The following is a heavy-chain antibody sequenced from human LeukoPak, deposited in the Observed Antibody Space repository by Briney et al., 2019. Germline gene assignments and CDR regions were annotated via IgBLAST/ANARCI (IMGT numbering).Heavy chain of an antibody. V-gene: IGHV3-21*01. Sequence: GGSLRLSCAASGFTFSSYSMNLVRQAPGKGLEWVSSISSSSSYIYYADSVKGRFTISRDNAKNSLYLQMNSLRAEDTAVYYCARETCSSTSCYPYWGQGTLVTVSS. CDR3: ARETCSSTSCYPY. J-gene: IGHJ4*02. CDR1: GFTFSSYS. CDR2: ISSSSSYI. D-gene: IGHD2-2*01.